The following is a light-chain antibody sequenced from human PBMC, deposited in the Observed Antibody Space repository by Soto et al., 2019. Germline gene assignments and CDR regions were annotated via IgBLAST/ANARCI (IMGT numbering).Light chain of an antibody. J-gene: IGKJ1*01. CDR2: DAS. CDR1: QDISNY. V-gene: IGKV1-33*01. Sequence: KSQSPSSLSASVGDSVTITCQASQDISNYLNWYQQKPGKAPKLLIYDASNLETGVPSRFSGSGSGTDFTFTISSLQPEDIATYYCQQYDNLQWTFGQGTKV. CDR3: QQYDNLQWT.